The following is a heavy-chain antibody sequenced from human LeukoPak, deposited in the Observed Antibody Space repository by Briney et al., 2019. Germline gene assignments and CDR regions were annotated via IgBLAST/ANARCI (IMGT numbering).Heavy chain of an antibody. V-gene: IGHV4-34*01. CDR3: ARDDYYYDSYFGRRRYWFDP. J-gene: IGHJ5*02. Sequence: SETLSLTCAVYGGSFSGYYWSWIRQPPGKGLEWIGEINHSGSTNYNPSLKSRVTISVDTSKNQFSLKLSSVTAADTAVYYCARDDYYYDSYFGRRRYWFDPWGQGTLVTVSS. CDR1: GGSFSGYY. CDR2: INHSGST. D-gene: IGHD3-22*01.